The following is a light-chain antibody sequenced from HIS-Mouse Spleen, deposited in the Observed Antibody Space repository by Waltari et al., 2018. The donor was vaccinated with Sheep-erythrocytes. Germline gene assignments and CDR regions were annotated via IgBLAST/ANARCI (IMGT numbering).Light chain of an antibody. Sequence: DIVMTQSPDSLAVSLGERATINCKSSQSVLYSSNNKNYLAWYQQKPGQPPNLLIYWASTRESGVPDRFSGSGSGTDFTLTISSLQPEDFATYYCQQANSFPITFGQGTRLEIK. CDR1: QSVLYSSNNKNY. J-gene: IGKJ5*01. V-gene: IGKV4-1*01. CDR2: WAS. CDR3: QQANSFPIT.